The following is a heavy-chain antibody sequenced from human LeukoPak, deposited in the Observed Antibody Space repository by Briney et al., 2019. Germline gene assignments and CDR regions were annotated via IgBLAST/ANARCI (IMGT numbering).Heavy chain of an antibody. Sequence: KPSETLSLTCTVSGDSISSYYWSWIRQPPGKGLEWIGYIYTSGGTNYIPSLKSRVTISVDTSKNQFSLKLSSVTAADTAVYYCARLGIHGGNSGVDYWGQGTLVTVSS. CDR3: ARLGIHGGNSGVDY. CDR2: IYTSGGT. V-gene: IGHV4-4*09. D-gene: IGHD4-23*01. CDR1: GDSISSYY. J-gene: IGHJ4*02.